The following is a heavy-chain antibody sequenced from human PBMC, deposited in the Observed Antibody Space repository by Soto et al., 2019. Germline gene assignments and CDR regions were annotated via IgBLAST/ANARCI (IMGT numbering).Heavy chain of an antibody. V-gene: IGHV3-23*01. J-gene: IGHJ6*03. CDR2: ISGSGGST. D-gene: IGHD2-2*03. CDR3: ANIMEIVVVPAIYYMDG. Sequence: GGSLRLSCAASGFTFSSYAMSWVRQAPGKGLEWVSAISGSGGSTYYADSVKGRFTISRDNSKNTLYLQMNSLRAEDTAVYYCANIMEIVVVPAIYYMDGWGKGTTVTVSS. CDR1: GFTFSSYA.